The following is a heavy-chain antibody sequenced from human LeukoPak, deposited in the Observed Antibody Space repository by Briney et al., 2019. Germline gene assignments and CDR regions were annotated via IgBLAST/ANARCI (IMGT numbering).Heavy chain of an antibody. J-gene: IGHJ4*02. CDR2: ISGSGDNT. V-gene: IGHV3-23*01. D-gene: IGHD3-22*01. CDR1: GFTFSSYA. Sequence: GGSLRLSCAASGFTFSSYAMSWVRQAPGKGLEWVSGISGSGDNTYYADSVKGRFTISRDNSKNTLYVQVNSLGTEDTAAYYCAKGSYYDSSGSFYFDYWGQGTLDTVSS. CDR3: AKGSYYDSSGSFYFDY.